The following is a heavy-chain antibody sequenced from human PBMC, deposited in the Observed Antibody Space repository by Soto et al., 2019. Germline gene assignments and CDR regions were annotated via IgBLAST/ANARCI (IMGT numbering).Heavy chain of an antibody. CDR1: GFTFSDYY. V-gene: IGHV3-11*05. J-gene: IGHJ4*02. CDR3: ARGYSYHFDY. Sequence: QVQLVESGGGLVKPGGSLRLSCAASGFTFSDYYMSWIRQAPGKGLEWVSYITSSSSDTNSADSVKGRFNISRDNAKNALYLQMNSLRAEDTAVYYCARGYSYHFDYWGQGTLVTVSS. D-gene: IGHD5-18*01. CDR2: ITSSSSDT.